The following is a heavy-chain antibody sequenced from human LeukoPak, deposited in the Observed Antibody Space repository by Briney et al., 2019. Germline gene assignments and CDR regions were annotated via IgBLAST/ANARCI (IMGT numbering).Heavy chain of an antibody. J-gene: IGHJ4*02. D-gene: IGHD4-17*01. CDR3: AKGHSDYGTGFDL. V-gene: IGHV3-23*01. CDR1: GFTFSDFA. CDR2: ISSSGGST. Sequence: GGSLRLSCAASGFTFSDFAMSWVRQAPGKGLECVSVISSSGGSTYSADAVKARFTISRDNSKNTLYLQMSSLRADDTAVYSCAKGHSDYGTGFDLWGQGTPVTVSS.